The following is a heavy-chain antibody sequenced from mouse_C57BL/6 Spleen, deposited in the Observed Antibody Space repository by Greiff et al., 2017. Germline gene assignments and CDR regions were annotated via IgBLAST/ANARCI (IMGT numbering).Heavy chain of an antibody. J-gene: IGHJ4*01. CDR2: ISSGSSTI. CDR3: ASGRFHYYAMDY. CDR1: GFTFSDYG. Sequence: EVHLVESGGGLVKPGGSLKLSCAASGFTFSDYGMHWVRQAPEKGLEWVAYISSGSSTIYYADTVKSRFTISRDNAKNTLFLQMTSLRSEDTAMYYCASGRFHYYAMDYWGQGTSVTVSS. V-gene: IGHV5-17*01. D-gene: IGHD1-1*01.